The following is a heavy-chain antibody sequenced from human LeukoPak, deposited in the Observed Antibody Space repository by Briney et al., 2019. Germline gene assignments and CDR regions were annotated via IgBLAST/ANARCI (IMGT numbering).Heavy chain of an antibody. CDR2: ISSSGSTI. V-gene: IGHV3-48*03. CDR3: AREADPYYYYYYMDV. CDR1: GFTFSSCE. J-gene: IGHJ6*03. Sequence: GGSLRLSCAASGFTFSSCEMNWVRQAPGKGLEWVSYISSSGSTIYYADSVKGRFTISRDNAKNSLYLQMNSLRAEDTAVYYCAREADPYYYYYYMDVWGKGTTVTVSS.